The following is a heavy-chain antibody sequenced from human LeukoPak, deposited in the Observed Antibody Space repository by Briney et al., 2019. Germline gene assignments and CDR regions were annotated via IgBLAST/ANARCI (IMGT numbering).Heavy chain of an antibody. Sequence: ASVKVSCKAFGYAFTSYGISWVRQAPGQGLEWMGWISAYNGDTNYAQKLQGRVTMTTDTSTSTAYMELRSLRSDDTAVYYCARDPPYYDILTGHKSLNYFDYWGQGTLVTVSS. J-gene: IGHJ4*02. CDR1: GYAFTSYG. D-gene: IGHD3-9*01. CDR3: ARDPPYYDILTGHKSLNYFDY. V-gene: IGHV1-18*01. CDR2: ISAYNGDT.